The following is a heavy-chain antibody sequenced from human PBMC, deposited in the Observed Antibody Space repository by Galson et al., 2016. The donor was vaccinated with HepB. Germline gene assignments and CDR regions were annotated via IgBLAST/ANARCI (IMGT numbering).Heavy chain of an antibody. CDR2: VRNSGADT. J-gene: IGHJ3*01. Sequence: SLRLSCAASGFTFSNYAMNWVRQAPGKGLEWVSAVRNSGADTYYAGSGKGRFTISRDNSKNTVSLQMNSLRAEDTAGYYCARGVWVSPDGGPPRGFELWGQGTMVTVS. CDR1: GFTFSNYA. D-gene: IGHD5/OR15-5a*01. V-gene: IGHV3-23*01. CDR3: ARGVWVSPDGGPPRGFEL.